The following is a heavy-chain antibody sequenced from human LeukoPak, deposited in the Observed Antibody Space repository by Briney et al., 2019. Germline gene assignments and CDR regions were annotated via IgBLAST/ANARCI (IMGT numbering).Heavy chain of an antibody. Sequence: SETLSLTCTVSGGSFSSSSYYWSWIRQPPGKGLEWIGYTHYSGSTNYNPSLKSRVTISVDTSKNQFSLKLISVTAADTAVYYCARTLMVSSLHFDYWGQGTLVTVSS. J-gene: IGHJ4*02. D-gene: IGHD3-10*01. V-gene: IGHV4-61*01. CDR3: ARTLMVSSLHFDY. CDR1: GGSFSSSSYY. CDR2: THYSGST.